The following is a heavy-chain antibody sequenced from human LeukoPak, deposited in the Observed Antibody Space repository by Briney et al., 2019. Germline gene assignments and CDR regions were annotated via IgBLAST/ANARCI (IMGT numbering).Heavy chain of an antibody. Sequence: GASVKVSCKASGGTFSSYAISWVRQAPGQGLEWMGRIIPILGIANYAQKFQGRVTITADKSTSTAYMELSSLRSEDTAVYYCARVIVDYDILTGWGQGTLVTVSS. J-gene: IGHJ4*02. CDR2: IIPILGIA. V-gene: IGHV1-69*04. CDR1: GGTFSSYA. D-gene: IGHD3-9*01. CDR3: ARVIVDYDILTG.